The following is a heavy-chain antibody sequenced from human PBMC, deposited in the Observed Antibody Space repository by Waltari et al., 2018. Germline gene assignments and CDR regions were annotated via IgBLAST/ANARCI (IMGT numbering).Heavy chain of an antibody. J-gene: IGHJ4*02. CDR3: AREPDCGGDCPGEYYFDY. V-gene: IGHV4-39*07. CDR1: GDSISNTSYY. CDR2: IYYSGNT. Sequence: QLQLQESGPGLVKPSETLSLTCSVSGDSISNTSYYWGWIRQPPGKGLEWIGSIYYSGNTNYNQYRESGVTISEDASKNQCSLKLSSVTAADTAVYYCAREPDCGGDCPGEYYFDYWGQGTLVTVSS. D-gene: IGHD2-21*01.